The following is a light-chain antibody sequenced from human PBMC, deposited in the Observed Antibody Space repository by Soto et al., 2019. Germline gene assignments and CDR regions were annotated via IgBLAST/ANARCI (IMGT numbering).Light chain of an antibody. Sequence: QSALTQPASVSGSPGQSITISCTGTSSDIGSYNYVSWYQQHPGKAPKLMIYDVNNRPSGVSNRFSGSKSGNTASLTISGLQAEDEADYYCSSYTGSSTPHVFGAGTKVTVL. CDR3: SSYTGSSTPHV. CDR1: SSDIGSYNY. J-gene: IGLJ1*01. CDR2: DVN. V-gene: IGLV2-14*01.